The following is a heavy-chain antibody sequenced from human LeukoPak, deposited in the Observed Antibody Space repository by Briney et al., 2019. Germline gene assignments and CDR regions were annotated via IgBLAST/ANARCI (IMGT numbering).Heavy chain of an antibody. CDR3: AKVVAGNIDYYFDY. CDR1: GFTFDDYA. Sequence: PGRSLRLSCAASGFTFDDYAMHWVRHAPGKGLEWVSGISWNSGSIGYADSVKGRFTISRDNSKNTVYLQMRNLRVEHTAVYYCAKVVAGNIDYYFDYWGQGILVAVSS. CDR2: ISWNSGSI. D-gene: IGHD2/OR15-2a*01. V-gene: IGHV3-9*01. J-gene: IGHJ4*02.